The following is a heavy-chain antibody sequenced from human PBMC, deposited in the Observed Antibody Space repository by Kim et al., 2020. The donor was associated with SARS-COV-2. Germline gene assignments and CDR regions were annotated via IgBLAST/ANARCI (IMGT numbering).Heavy chain of an antibody. D-gene: IGHD3-22*01. CDR3: ATAPANYYDRSGYSYYYYYGMDV. J-gene: IGHJ6*02. CDR2: FDPEDGET. Sequence: ASVKVSCKVSGYTLTELSMHWVRQAPGKGLEWMGGFDPEDGETIYAQKFQGRVTMTEDTSTDTAYMELSSLRSEDTAVYYCATAPANYYDRSGYSYYYYYGMDVWGQGTTVTVSS. CDR1: GYTLTELS. V-gene: IGHV1-24*01.